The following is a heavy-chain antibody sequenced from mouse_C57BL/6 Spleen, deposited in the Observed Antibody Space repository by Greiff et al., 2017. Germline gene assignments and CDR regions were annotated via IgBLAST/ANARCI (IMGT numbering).Heavy chain of an antibody. V-gene: IGHV1-19*01. CDR1: GYTFTDYY. D-gene: IGHD1-1*01. J-gene: IGHJ4*01. CDR3: ASPYGPEGDYAMGY. CDR2: INPYNGGT. Sequence: EVQLQQSGPVLVKPGASVKMSCKASGYTFTDYYMNWVKQSHGKSLEWIGVINPYNGGTSYNQKFKGKATLTVDKSSSTAYMELNSLTSEDSAVYYCASPYGPEGDYAMGYWGKGTSVTVSS.